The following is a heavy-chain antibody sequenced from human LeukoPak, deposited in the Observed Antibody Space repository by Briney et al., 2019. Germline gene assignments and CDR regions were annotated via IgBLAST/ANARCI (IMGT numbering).Heavy chain of an antibody. CDR3: AKGPGYSSGWPLN. J-gene: IGHJ4*02. D-gene: IGHD6-19*01. Sequence: GSLRLSCAASGFTFSSYAMRWVRQAPGKGLEWVSAISGSGGSTYYADSVKGRFTISRDNSKNTLYLQMNSLRAEDTAVYYCAKGPGYSSGWPLNWGQGTLVTVSS. CDR2: ISGSGGST. V-gene: IGHV3-23*01. CDR1: GFTFSSYA.